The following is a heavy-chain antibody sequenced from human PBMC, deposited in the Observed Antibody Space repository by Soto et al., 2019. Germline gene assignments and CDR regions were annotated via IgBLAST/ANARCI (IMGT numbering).Heavy chain of an antibody. CDR1: GGTFSSYA. Sequence: SVNVSCKASGGTFSSYAISWVRQAPGQGLEWMGGVIPIFGTANYAQKFQGRVTITADESTSTAYMELSSLRSEDTAVYYCARVGIAAARSRTYYYYGMDVWGQGTTVTVSS. V-gene: IGHV1-69*13. CDR2: VIPIFGTA. CDR3: ARVGIAAARSRTYYYYGMDV. D-gene: IGHD6-13*01. J-gene: IGHJ6*02.